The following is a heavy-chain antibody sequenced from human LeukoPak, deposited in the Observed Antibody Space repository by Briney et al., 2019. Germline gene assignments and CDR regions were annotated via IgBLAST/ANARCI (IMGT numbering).Heavy chain of an antibody. J-gene: IGHJ4*02. D-gene: IGHD1-26*01. CDR1: GGSFSGYY. CDR2: INHSGST. V-gene: IGHV4-34*01. Sequence: SETLSLTCAVYGGSFSGYYWSWIRQPPGKGLEWIGEINHSGSTNYNPSLKSRVTISVDTSKNQFSLKLSSVTAADTAVYYCARSRIGRKYFDYWGQGTLVTVSS. CDR3: ARSRIGRKYFDY.